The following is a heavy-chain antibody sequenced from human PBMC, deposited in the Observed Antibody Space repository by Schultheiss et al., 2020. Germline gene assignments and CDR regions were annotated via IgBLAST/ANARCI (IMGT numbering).Heavy chain of an antibody. J-gene: IGHJ5*02. V-gene: IGHV3-30-3*02. CDR2: ISYDGSNK. Sequence: GGSLRLSCAASGFTFSSYAMHWVRQAPGKGLEWVAVISYDGSNKYYADSVKGRFTISRDNSKDTLYLQMSSLRAEDTAVYHCARMSMVATYWFDPWGQGTLVTVSS. CDR3: ARMSMVATYWFDP. CDR1: GFTFSSYA. D-gene: IGHD5-12*01.